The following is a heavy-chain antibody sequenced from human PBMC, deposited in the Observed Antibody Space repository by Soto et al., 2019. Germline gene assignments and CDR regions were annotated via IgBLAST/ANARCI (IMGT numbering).Heavy chain of an antibody. D-gene: IGHD6-19*01. CDR2: IYWDDDT. J-gene: IGHJ4*02. CDR1: GFSLSSPAVG. Sequence: QITLKESGPTLVKPTQTLTLTCTFSGFSLSSPAVGVNWIRQPPGKALEWLALIYWDDDTQYSPSLKSRLTITKDPSKNQVVLTLTNMDPADTATYYCAHGSGWLSDYWGQGTLVTVSS. CDR3: AHGSGWLSDY. V-gene: IGHV2-5*02.